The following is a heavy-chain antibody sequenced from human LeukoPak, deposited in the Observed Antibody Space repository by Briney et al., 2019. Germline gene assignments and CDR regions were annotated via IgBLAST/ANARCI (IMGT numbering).Heavy chain of an antibody. D-gene: IGHD5-18*01. CDR1: RYTFIGYY. V-gene: IGHV1-2*04. J-gene: IGHJ4*02. CDR2: IKPNSGGT. Sequence: AAVKDSCMASRYTFIGYYMHSVRQAPGQGVEWMGWIKPNSGGTNYAQKFKGWVTMTRDTSISTAYMELSRLRSDDTAVYYCARGAIQLWLIGGGYFDYWGQGTLVTVSS. CDR3: ARGAIQLWLIGGGYFDY.